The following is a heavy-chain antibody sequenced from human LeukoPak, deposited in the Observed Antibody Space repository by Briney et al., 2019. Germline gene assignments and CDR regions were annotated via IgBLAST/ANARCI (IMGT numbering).Heavy chain of an antibody. V-gene: IGHV1-8*03. Sequence: ASVKVSCKASGGTFSSYAISWVRQATGQGLEWMGWMNPNSGNTGYAQKFQGRVTITRNTSISTAYMELSSLRSEDTAVYYCASSAAGTDYWGQGTLVTVSS. CDR2: MNPNSGNT. J-gene: IGHJ4*02. D-gene: IGHD6-13*01. CDR3: ASSAAGTDY. CDR1: GGTFSSYA.